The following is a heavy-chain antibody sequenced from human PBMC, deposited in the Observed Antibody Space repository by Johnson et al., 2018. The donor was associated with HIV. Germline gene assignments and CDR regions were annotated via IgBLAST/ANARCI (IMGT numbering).Heavy chain of an antibody. CDR3: ARAGSMATQFDSVTGYSNDAVDI. J-gene: IGHJ3*02. D-gene: IGHD3-9*01. CDR1: GFTFSDYY. CDR2: IRYDGSDR. Sequence: QVQLVESGGGLVKPGGSLRLSCAASGFTFSDYYMSWIRQAPGKGLEWVAFIRYDGSDRYYADSVKGRFTISRDNSKYTLYLQMNSVRAEDTAVYYCARAGSMATQFDSVTGYSNDAVDIWGQGTMVTVSS. V-gene: IGHV3-30*02.